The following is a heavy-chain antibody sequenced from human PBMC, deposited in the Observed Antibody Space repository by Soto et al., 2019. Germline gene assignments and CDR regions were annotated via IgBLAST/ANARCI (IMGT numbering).Heavy chain of an antibody. CDR2: IKPDGSEK. V-gene: IGHV3-7*04. Sequence: AGGSPRLSCGASGFTFKTHLMSWGRPAPGKRVEWVANIKPDGSEKWYVDSVKGRFTISRDNAKNSLYLQMNSLRAEDTAVYFCARGDYYDTSGPFSDAFDIWGQGTMVTVSS. D-gene: IGHD3-22*01. CDR1: GFTFKTHL. CDR3: ARGDYYDTSGPFSDAFDI. J-gene: IGHJ3*02.